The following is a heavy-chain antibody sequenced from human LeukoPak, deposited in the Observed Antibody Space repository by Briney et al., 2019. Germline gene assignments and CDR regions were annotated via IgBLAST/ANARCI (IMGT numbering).Heavy chain of an antibody. V-gene: IGHV4-59*01. J-gene: IGHJ4*02. CDR3: ARGQGSGSYYLDY. CDR1: GGSISSYF. D-gene: IGHD1-26*01. Sequence: SETLSLTCSVSGGSISSYFWSWIRQPPGKGLEWIGYINHSGTTYYNPSLKSRVTISVDTSKNQLSLKLSSVTAADTAVYYCARGQGSGSYYLDYWGQGTLVTVSS. CDR2: INHSGTT.